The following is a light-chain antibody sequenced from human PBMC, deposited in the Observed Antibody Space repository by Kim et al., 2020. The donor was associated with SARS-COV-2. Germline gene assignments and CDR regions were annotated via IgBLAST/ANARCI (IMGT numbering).Light chain of an antibody. CDR3: QQSYSTPPA. Sequence: DIQMTQSPSSLSASVGDRVTITCRASQSISSYLNWYQQKPGKAPKLLFYAASSLQSGVPSRFSGSGSGTDFTLTISSLQPEDFATYYCQQSYSTPPAFGGGTKVDIK. V-gene: IGKV1-39*01. CDR2: AAS. J-gene: IGKJ4*01. CDR1: QSISSY.